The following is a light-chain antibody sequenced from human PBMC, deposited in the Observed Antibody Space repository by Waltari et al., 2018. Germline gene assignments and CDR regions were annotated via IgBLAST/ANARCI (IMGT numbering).Light chain of an antibody. CDR2: GAS. V-gene: IGKV3-20*01. CDR1: QSVSSSY. Sequence: EIVLTQSPGTLSLSPGERATLSCRASQSVSSSYLAWYRQNPGLAPRLLIYGASSRATGIPDRFSGSGSGTDFTLTISRLEPEDFAVYYCQQYGSSLYTFGQGTKLEIK. CDR3: QQYGSSLYT. J-gene: IGKJ2*01.